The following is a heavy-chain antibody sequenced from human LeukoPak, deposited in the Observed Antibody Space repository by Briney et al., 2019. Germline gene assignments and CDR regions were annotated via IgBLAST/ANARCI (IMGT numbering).Heavy chain of an antibody. CDR1: GFTFSNYA. Sequence: GRSLRLSCVAPGFTFSNYAMSCVRQAPGKGLECVSGISSSGGSIYYADSVKGRSTISRDNSKNTLYLQMNSLRAEDTAVYYCAKDRYSGYDYFDYWGQGSLVTVSS. CDR2: ISSSGGSI. J-gene: IGHJ4*02. V-gene: IGHV3-23*01. D-gene: IGHD5-12*01. CDR3: AKDRYSGYDYFDY.